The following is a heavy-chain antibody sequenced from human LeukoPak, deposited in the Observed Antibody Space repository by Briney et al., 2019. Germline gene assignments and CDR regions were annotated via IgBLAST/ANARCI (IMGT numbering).Heavy chain of an antibody. D-gene: IGHD4-17*01. CDR1: GFTLGDYA. CDR2: IRRKAYGCTT. V-gene: IGHV3-49*04. CDR3: AKPDGDYVGQLDAFDI. J-gene: IGHJ3*02. Sequence: PGGSLRLSCTASGFTLGDYAMSWVRQAPGKGLEGVGFIRRKAYGCTTEYGAAVKGKFTIARDDDKSIAYLQMNSLKTEDTAVYYCAKPDGDYVGQLDAFDIWGQGTMVTVSS.